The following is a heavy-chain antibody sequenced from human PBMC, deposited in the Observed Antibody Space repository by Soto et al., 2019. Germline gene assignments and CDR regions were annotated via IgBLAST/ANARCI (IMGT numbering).Heavy chain of an antibody. V-gene: IGHV1-69*13. Sequence: GSSVKFSWRPAGGTFRSYGISWLRQAPGQGLEWMGGIIPIFGTANYAQKFQGRVTITADESTSTAYMELSSLRSEDTAVYYCARGPPLSRPRGYSYGFNWFDPWGQGTLVTVSS. CDR1: GGTFRSYG. CDR2: IIPIFGTA. CDR3: ARGPPLSRPRGYSYGFNWFDP. J-gene: IGHJ5*02. D-gene: IGHD5-18*01.